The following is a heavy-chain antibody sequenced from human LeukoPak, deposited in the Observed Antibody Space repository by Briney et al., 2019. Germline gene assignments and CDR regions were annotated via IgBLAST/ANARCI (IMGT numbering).Heavy chain of an antibody. CDR1: GFTFSSYA. CDR2: ISGNSGST. J-gene: IGHJ4*02. V-gene: IGHV3-23*01. Sequence: GGSLRLSCAASGFTFSSYAMSWVRQAPGKGLEWVSAISGNSGSTYYADSVKGRFTISRDNSKNTLYLQMNSLRAEDTAVYYCAKDPLGVVVPAAIPYWGQGTLVTVSS. D-gene: IGHD2-2*01. CDR3: AKDPLGVVVPAAIPY.